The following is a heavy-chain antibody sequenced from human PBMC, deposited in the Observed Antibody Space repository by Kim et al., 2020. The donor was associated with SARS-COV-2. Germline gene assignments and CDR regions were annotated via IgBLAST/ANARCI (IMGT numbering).Heavy chain of an antibody. D-gene: IGHD1-1*01. V-gene: IGHV3-21*01. J-gene: IGHJ6*02. CDR2: ITSRGSYI. CDR3: STGDYWDAGGLGV. Sequence: GGSLRLSCADSGLTFSTYGMNWVRQAPGKGLEWVSSITSRGSYIHYADSAKGRFTISRDHAKNSLYRQMSSLRAEGTAVYYCSTGDYWDAGGLGVWGRGT. CDR1: GLTFSTYG.